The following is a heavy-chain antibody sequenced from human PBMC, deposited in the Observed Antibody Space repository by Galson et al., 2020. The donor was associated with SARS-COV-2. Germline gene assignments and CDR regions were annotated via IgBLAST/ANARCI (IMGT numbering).Heavy chain of an antibody. Sequence: GESLKISCTGSGYTFSSYWIAWLRQMPGKGLEWMGIIYPDDSDIRYSPSFQGQVTISADKSFSTAYLQWSSLQSSDTAMYFCARLRSIAAHPIDYWGQGTLVTVSS. V-gene: IGHV5-51*01. CDR3: ARLRSIAAHPIDY. CDR2: IYPDDSDI. CDR1: GYTFSSYW. D-gene: IGHD6-6*01. J-gene: IGHJ4*02.